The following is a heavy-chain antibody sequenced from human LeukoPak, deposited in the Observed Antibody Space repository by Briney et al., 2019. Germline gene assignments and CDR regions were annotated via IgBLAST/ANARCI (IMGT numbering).Heavy chain of an antibody. CDR2: ISGSGGST. Sequence: PGGSLRLSCAASGFTFSSYAMSWVRQAPGKGLEWVSAISGSGGSTYYADSVKGRFTISRDNSKNTLYLQMNSLRAEDTAVYYCAKVIGYSYGSYHYGMDVWGQGTTVTVSS. CDR1: GFTFSSYA. D-gene: IGHD5-18*01. V-gene: IGHV3-23*01. J-gene: IGHJ6*02. CDR3: AKVIGYSYGSYHYGMDV.